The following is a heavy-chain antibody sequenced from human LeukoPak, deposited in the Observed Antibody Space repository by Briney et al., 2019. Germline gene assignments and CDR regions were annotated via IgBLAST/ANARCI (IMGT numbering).Heavy chain of an antibody. J-gene: IGHJ6*04. CDR2: VKSKTDGGTI. Sequence: GGSLRLSCAASGFTFSKAWMSWVRQAPGKGLEWISRVKSKTDGGTIDYAAPVKGRFTLSRDDSQNMLYLQMNSLKVEDTAVYYCTTSDAWGKGTTVTVSS. CDR3: TTSDA. CDR1: GFTFSKAW. V-gene: IGHV3-15*01.